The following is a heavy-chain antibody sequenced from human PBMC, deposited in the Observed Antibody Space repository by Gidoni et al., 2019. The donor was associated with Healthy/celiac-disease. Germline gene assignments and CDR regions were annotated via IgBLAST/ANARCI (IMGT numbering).Heavy chain of an antibody. CDR2: INPSGGST. Sequence: QVQLVQSGAAVKKPGASVKVSCKASGYTFTSYYMHWVRQAPGQGLEWMGIINPSGGSTSYAQKFQGRVTMTRDTSTSTVYMELSSLRSEDTAVYYCARANGGGHARDYFDYWGQGTLVTVSS. V-gene: IGHV1-46*01. CDR3: ARANGGGHARDYFDY. CDR1: GYTFTSYY. J-gene: IGHJ4*02. D-gene: IGHD3-16*01.